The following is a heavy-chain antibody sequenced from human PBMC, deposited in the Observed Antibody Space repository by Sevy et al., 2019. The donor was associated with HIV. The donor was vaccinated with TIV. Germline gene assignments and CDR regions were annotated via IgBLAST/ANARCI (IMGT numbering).Heavy chain of an antibody. J-gene: IGHJ3*02. Sequence: GGSLRLSCAASGLPFRSYAMSWVRQAPGKGLEWVSAISGGGGSTYYADSVKGRLTISRENSKNTLYLQMNSLRAEDTAVYYCAKRDYGDYGAFDIWGQGTMVTVSS. V-gene: IGHV3-23*01. CDR1: GLPFRSYA. CDR2: ISGGGGST. D-gene: IGHD4-17*01. CDR3: AKRDYGDYGAFDI.